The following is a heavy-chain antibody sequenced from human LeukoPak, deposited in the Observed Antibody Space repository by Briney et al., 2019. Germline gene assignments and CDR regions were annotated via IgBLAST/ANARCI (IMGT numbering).Heavy chain of an antibody. Sequence: PGGSLRLSCAASGFTFSCYSMNWVSQAPGKWLEWVSYINSGSSTIYYADSVKGRFTISRDNAKNSLYLQMNSLRAEDTAVYYCARDTSSGWYVGAFDIWGQGTMVTVSS. CDR1: GFTFSCYS. V-gene: IGHV3-48*01. CDR2: INSGSSTI. J-gene: IGHJ3*02. D-gene: IGHD6-19*01. CDR3: ARDTSSGWYVGAFDI.